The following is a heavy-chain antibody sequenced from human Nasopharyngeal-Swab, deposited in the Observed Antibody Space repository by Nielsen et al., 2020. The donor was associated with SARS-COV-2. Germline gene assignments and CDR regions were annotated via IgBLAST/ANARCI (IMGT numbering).Heavy chain of an antibody. CDR3: ARTSYDQNLVDV. J-gene: IGHJ6*02. CDR1: GSSISSGYY. V-gene: IGHV4-38-2*01. D-gene: IGHD3-3*01. Sequence: SETLSLTCAVSGSSISSGYYWGWIRQAPGKGPEWIGSVYKSGSTYFNPSLQSRVTLSLDTSKNQVSLKVTSVTAADTAMYYCARTSYDQNLVDVWGRGTTVTVSS. CDR2: VYKSGST.